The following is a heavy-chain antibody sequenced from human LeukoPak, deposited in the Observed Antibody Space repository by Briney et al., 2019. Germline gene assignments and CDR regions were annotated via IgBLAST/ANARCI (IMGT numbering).Heavy chain of an antibody. D-gene: IGHD2-2*01. J-gene: IGHJ5*02. CDR3: ARDFVLGQPLVALDP. CDR1: GLTFSSYW. Sequence: GGSLRLSCTASGLTFSSYWMNWVRQAPGKGLEWVARMKYDGSVESYADSVRGRFTISRDNAKNSLYLQMNSLRSEDTAVYYCARDFVLGQPLVALDPWGQGTLVTVSS. V-gene: IGHV3-7*01. CDR2: MKYDGSVE.